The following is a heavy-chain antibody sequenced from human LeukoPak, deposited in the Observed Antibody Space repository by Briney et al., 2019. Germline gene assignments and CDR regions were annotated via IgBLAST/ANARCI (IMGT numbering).Heavy chain of an antibody. CDR1: GFTFSSYS. D-gene: IGHD2-15*01. J-gene: IGHJ4*02. V-gene: IGHV3-21*01. CDR3: ARGALYCSGGSCSATLILYYFDY. CDR2: ISSSSSYI. Sequence: GGSLRLSCAASGFTFSSYSMNWVRQAPGKGLEWVSSISSSSSYIYYADSVKGRFTISRDNAKNSLYLHMNSLRAEDTAVYYCARGALYCSGGSCSATLILYYFDYWGQGTLVTVSS.